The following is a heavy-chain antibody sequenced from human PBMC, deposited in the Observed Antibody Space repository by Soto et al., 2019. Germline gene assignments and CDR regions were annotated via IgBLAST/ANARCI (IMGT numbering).Heavy chain of an antibody. CDR1: GFTFDDYA. J-gene: IGHJ6*02. D-gene: IGHD1-26*01. V-gene: IGHV3-43D*04. CDR2: ISWDGGST. Sequence: VSLRHSVAASGFTFDDYAMHWVRPAPGKGLEWVSLISWDGGSTYYADSVKGRFTISRDNSKNSLYLQMNSLRAEDTALYYCAKDKYSGSYPNKYYDYYGMDGWGQGTTGTVSS. CDR3: AKDKYSGSYPNKYYDYYGMDG.